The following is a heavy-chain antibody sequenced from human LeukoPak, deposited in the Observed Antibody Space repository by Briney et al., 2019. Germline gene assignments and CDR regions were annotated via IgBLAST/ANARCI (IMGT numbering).Heavy chain of an antibody. D-gene: IGHD2-15*01. CDR1: GFPFSSYA. CDR3: VRGYSFGPYGMDV. V-gene: IGHV3-64D*09. J-gene: IGHJ6*02. Sequence: GGSLRLSCSASGFPFSSYAMHWVRQAPGKGLEYVSAISNSGGSTYYADSVKGRFTISRDNSKNTLYLQMSSLRAEDTAVYFCVRGYSFGPYGMDVWGQGTTVTVSS. CDR2: ISNSGGST.